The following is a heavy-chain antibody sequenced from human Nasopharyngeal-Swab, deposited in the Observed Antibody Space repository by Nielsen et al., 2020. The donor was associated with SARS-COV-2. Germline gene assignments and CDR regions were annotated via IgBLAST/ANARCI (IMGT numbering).Heavy chain of an antibody. V-gene: IGHV3-30*18. J-gene: IGHJ4*02. CDR1: GFTFSTYG. CDR2: ISFDGSKK. D-gene: IGHD3-22*01. Sequence: GESLNISCAASGFTFSTYGIHWVRQAPGRGLEWVAFISFDGSKKLYADAVKGRFTISRDNSKNTLYLQMNSLGAEDTAVYYCGNAWFWGQGTLVTVSS. CDR3: GNAWF.